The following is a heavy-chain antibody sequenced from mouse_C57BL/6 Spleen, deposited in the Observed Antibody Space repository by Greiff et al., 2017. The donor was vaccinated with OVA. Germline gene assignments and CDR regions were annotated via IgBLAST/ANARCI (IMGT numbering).Heavy chain of an antibody. J-gene: IGHJ1*03. CDR3: ARSGDKYFDV. CDR2: INPSTGGT. Sequence: EVMLVESGPELVKPGASVKISCKASGYSFTGYYMNWVKQSPEKSLEWIGEINPSTGGTTYNQKFKAKATLTVDKSSSTAYMQLKSLTSEDSAVYYWARSGDKYFDVWGTGTTVTVSS. CDR1: GYSFTGYY. V-gene: IGHV1-42*01. D-gene: IGHD3-3*01.